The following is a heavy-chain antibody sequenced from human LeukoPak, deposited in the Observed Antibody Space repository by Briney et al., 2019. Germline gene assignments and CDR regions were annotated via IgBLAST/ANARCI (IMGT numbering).Heavy chain of an antibody. D-gene: IGHD3-22*01. CDR1: GYTFTSYA. Sequence: ASVKVSCKASGYTFTSYAMHWVRQAPGQRLEWMGWINAGNGNTKYSQKFQGRVTITRDTSASTAYMELSSLRSEDTAVYYCARSTYYYDSSGYPDYWGKGTLVTVSS. J-gene: IGHJ4*02. CDR2: INAGNGNT. CDR3: ARSTYYYDSSGYPDY. V-gene: IGHV1-3*01.